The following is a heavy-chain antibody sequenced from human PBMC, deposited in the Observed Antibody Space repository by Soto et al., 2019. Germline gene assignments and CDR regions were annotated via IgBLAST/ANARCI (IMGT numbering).Heavy chain of an antibody. V-gene: IGHV1-69*01. J-gene: IGHJ6*02. CDR1: GGTFSSYP. D-gene: IGHD1-26*01. CDR3: ARVGHITNYGMAV. CDR2: IIPFFGTS. Sequence: QVQLVQSGAEVKKPGSSVKVSCEASGGTFSSYPINWVRQAPGQGLEWMGGIIPFFGTSNYAQKFQGRVTITAEDSTSTAYMELRSMRYEDTAVYYCARVGHITNYGMAVWGQGTTVTVSS.